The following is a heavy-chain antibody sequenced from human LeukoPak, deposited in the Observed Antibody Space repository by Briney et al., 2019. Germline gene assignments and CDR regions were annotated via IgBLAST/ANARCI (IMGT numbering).Heavy chain of an antibody. CDR1: GGSFSGYY. J-gene: IGHJ4*02. Sequence: PSETLSLTCAVYGGSFSGYYWSWIRQPPGKGLEWIGEINHSGSTNYNPSLKSRVTISVDTSKNQFSLKLNSVTAADTAVYYCARGQVLLWFGELYFYFDYWGQGTLVTVSS. D-gene: IGHD3-10*01. V-gene: IGHV4-34*01. CDR2: INHSGST. CDR3: ARGQVLLWFGELYFYFDY.